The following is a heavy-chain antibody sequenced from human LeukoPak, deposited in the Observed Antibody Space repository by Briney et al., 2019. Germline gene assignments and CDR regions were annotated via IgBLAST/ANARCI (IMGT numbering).Heavy chain of an antibody. CDR1: GYSFTGYW. J-gene: IGHJ6*02. CDR3: ARHYYGSGARYYGMDV. D-gene: IGHD3-10*01. CDR2: IYPGDSDT. V-gene: IGHV5-51*01. Sequence: GESLKISCKGSGYSFTGYWIGWVRQMLGKGLEWMGIIYPGDSDTRYSPSFQGQVTISADKSISTAYLQWSSLKASDTAMYYCARHYYGSGARYYGMDVWGQGTTVTVSS.